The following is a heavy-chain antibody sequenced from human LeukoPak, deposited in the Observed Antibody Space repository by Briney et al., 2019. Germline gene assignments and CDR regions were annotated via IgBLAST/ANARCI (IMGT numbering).Heavy chain of an antibody. Sequence: SETLSLTCTVSGGSISSYYWSWIRQPPGKGLDWIGYIYYSGSTNYNPSLKSRVTISVDTSKNQFSLKLSSVTAADTAVYYCARHSAGWPFDYWGQGTLVTVSS. J-gene: IGHJ4*02. CDR1: GGSISSYY. CDR3: ARHSAGWPFDY. CDR2: IYYSGST. V-gene: IGHV4-59*08. D-gene: IGHD5-24*01.